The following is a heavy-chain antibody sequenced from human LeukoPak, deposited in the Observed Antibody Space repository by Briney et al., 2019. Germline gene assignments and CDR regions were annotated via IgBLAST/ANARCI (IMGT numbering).Heavy chain of an antibody. CDR3: ARDRGSSWTLDY. CDR1: GFPFSNYG. D-gene: IGHD6-13*01. J-gene: IGHJ4*02. Sequence: GRSQRLSCAASGFPFSNYGMHWVRQAPGKGLEWLAVIWYDGSNKYYADSVKGRFTISRDNSKNTLSLQMNSLRAEDTAVYYCARDRGSSWTLDYWGQGALVSVSS. CDR2: IWYDGSNK. V-gene: IGHV3-33*01.